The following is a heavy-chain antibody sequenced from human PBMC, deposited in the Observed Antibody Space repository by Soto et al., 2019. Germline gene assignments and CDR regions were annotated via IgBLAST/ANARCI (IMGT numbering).Heavy chain of an antibody. V-gene: IGHV3-11*01. CDR1: GFTFSDYY. Sequence: QVQLVESGGGLVKPGGSLRLSCAASGFTFSDYYMSWIRQAPGKGLEWVSYISSSGSTIYYADSVKGRFTISRDNAKNSLYLQMNSLRAEDTAVYYCARDLDLYSKPLDYYYYGMDVWGQGTTVTVSS. CDR3: ARDLDLYSKPLDYYYYGMDV. CDR2: ISSSGSTI. D-gene: IGHD4-4*01. J-gene: IGHJ6*02.